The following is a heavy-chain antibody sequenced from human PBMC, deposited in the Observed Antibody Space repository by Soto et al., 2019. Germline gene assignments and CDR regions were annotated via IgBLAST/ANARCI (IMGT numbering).Heavy chain of an antibody. D-gene: IGHD3-22*01. CDR1: GNRFTSHW. CDR3: ARLQTDDDNGYFTMDV. J-gene: IGHJ6*02. CDR2: IYPGDSDM. V-gene: IGHV5-51*01. Sequence: XESLKVSCKGSGNRFTSHWIALVLQTPGKGLEWMGIIYPGDSDMRYSPSFQGQVTISADKSISTAYLQWSSLKASDTAMYYRARLQTDDDNGYFTMDVWGQRTTVTVSS.